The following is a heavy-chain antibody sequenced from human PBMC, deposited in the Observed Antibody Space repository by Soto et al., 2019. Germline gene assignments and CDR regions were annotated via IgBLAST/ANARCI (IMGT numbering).Heavy chain of an antibody. D-gene: IGHD3-3*01. CDR1: GGTFSSYA. V-gene: IGHV1-69*01. CDR3: ARDYDFWSGYYSSVGGNWFDP. CDR2: IIPIFGTA. Sequence: QVQLVQSGAEVKKPGSSVKVSCKASGGTFSSYAISWVRQAPGQGLEWMGGIIPIFGTANYAQKFQGRVTITADESTSTAYMELSSLRSEDTAVYYRARDYDFWSGYYSSVGGNWFDPWGQGTLVTVSS. J-gene: IGHJ5*02.